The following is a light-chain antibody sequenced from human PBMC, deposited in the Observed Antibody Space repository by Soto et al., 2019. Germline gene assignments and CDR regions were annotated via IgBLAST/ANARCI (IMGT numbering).Light chain of an antibody. Sequence: MTQSPATLSVSPGERATLSCRASQSVSSNLAWYQQKPGKAPNLLIYAASTLQSGVPSRFSGSGSGTDFTLTISSLQPEDFATYFCQHGYSTPLTFGGGTKVDIK. CDR1: QSVSSN. V-gene: IGKV1-39*01. CDR3: QHGYSTPLT. CDR2: AAS. J-gene: IGKJ4*01.